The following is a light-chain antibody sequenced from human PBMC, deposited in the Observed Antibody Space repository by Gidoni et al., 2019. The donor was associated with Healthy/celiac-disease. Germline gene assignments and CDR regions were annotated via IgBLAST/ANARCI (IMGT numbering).Light chain of an antibody. CDR3: QQYNSYSSKT. V-gene: IGKV1-5*03. CDR1: QSISTW. CDR2: KAS. J-gene: IGKJ1*01. Sequence: DIQITLPPSTLSASVGDRVTITCRAGQSISTWLAWYQQKPGKAPKFLIYKASRLESGVPSRFSGSGSGTEFTLTINSLQPDDFATYYCQQYNSYSSKTFGQXTKVEIK.